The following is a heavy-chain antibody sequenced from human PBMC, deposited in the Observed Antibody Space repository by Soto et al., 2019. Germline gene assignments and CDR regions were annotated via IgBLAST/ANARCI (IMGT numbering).Heavy chain of an antibody. J-gene: IGHJ4*02. CDR1: GFRSSGYA. CDR3: AKDSIPYSSSYDLDH. D-gene: IGHD6-6*01. CDR2: MTATGVSI. Sequence: EVQLLASGGGLVQPGGSMRLSCVASGFRSSGYAMSWVRQATGKGLVWVSSMTATGVSIYYADSVRGRFTISRDNSKNTLYLQMSSLRAEDTARYYCAKDSIPYSSSYDLDHWGRGALVTVSS. V-gene: IGHV3-23*01.